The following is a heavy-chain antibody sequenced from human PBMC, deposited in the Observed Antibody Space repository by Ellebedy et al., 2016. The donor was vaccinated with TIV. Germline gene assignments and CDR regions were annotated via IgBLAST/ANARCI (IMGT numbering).Heavy chain of an antibody. V-gene: IGHV4-34*01. D-gene: IGHD1-26*01. J-gene: IGHJ6*03. Sequence: SETLSLTXTVSGGSISSYYWSWIRQPPGKGLEWIGEINHSGSTNYNPSLKSRVTISVDTSKNQFSLKLSSVTAADTAVYYCARRLLYYYYMDVWGKGTTVTVSS. CDR3: ARRLLYYYYMDV. CDR2: INHSGST. CDR1: GGSISSYY.